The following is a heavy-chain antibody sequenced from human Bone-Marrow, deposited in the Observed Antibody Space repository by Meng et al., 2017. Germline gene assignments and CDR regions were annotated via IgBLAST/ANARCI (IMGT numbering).Heavy chain of an antibody. CDR1: GGSISSSSYY. V-gene: IGHV4-39*07. CDR2: IYYSGST. J-gene: IGHJ4*02. Sequence: QLQLQESGPGLVKPSETLSLTCTVSGGSISSSSYYWGWIRQPPGKGLEWIGSIYYSGSTYYNPSLKSRVTISVDTSKNQFSLKLSSVTAADTAVYYCARGFDSSGWYVYWGQGTLVTVSS. D-gene: IGHD6-19*01. CDR3: ARGFDSSGWYVY.